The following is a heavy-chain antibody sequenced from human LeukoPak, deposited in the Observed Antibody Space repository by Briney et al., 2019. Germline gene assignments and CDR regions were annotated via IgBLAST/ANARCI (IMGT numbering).Heavy chain of an antibody. D-gene: IGHD4-23*01. J-gene: IGHJ6*03. Sequence: SETLSLTCTVSGGSISSYYWSWIRQPAGKGLEWIGRIYTSGSNNYNPSLKSRVTMSVDTSKNQFSLKLSSVTAADRAMYYCAREVADYGGYYYYHYMDVWGKGTTVTISS. CDR1: GGSISSYY. CDR3: AREVADYGGYYYYHYMDV. V-gene: IGHV4-4*07. CDR2: IYTSGSN.